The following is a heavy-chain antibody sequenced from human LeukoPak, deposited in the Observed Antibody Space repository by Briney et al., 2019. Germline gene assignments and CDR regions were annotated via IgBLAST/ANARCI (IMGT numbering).Heavy chain of an antibody. V-gene: IGHV3-7*01. CDR2: MKQDGSEK. J-gene: IGHJ4*02. D-gene: IGHD6-13*01. Sequence: GRSLRLSCAASEFIFSGYWMNSVRQAPGKGLEWVANMKQDGSEKQYVDSVTGRFTLSRVNAKNSLYLQMTSLRVEDTAVNYCARDGFLGAADYWGQGTLVTVS. CDR1: EFIFSGYW. CDR3: ARDGFLGAADY.